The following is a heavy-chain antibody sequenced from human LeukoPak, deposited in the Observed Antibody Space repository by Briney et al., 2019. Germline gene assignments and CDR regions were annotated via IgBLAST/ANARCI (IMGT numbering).Heavy chain of an antibody. J-gene: IGHJ4*02. CDR1: GFTFDDYA. CDR2: IISSAAST. D-gene: IGHD4-11*01. V-gene: IGHV3-23*01. CDR3: AKSAPSKY. Sequence: GGSLRLSCAASGFTFDDYAMPWVRQAPGKGLEWVSHIISSAASTDYADSVKGRFTISRDNSKNTLYLQMTSLRAEDTAVYYCAKSAPSKYWGQGTLVTVSS.